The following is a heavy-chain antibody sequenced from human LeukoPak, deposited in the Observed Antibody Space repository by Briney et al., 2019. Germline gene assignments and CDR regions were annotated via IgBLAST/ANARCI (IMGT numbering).Heavy chain of an antibody. V-gene: IGHV3-74*01. D-gene: IGHD7-27*01. J-gene: IGHJ3*02. CDR2: INNDGTRT. Sequence: GGSLRLSCAASGFTFNTYWMHWVRQAPGKVLVWVSRINNDGTRTTYADSVKGRFTISRDNSKNTLYLQMNNLRAEDTAVYYCAKILGVANWADSFDIWGQGTLVTVFS. CDR3: AKILGVANWADSFDI. CDR1: GFTFNTYW.